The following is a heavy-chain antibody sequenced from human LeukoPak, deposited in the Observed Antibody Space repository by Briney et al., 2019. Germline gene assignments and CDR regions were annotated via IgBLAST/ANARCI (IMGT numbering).Heavy chain of an antibody. CDR2: ISSSGSTI. J-gene: IGHJ4*02. CDR1: GFTFSSYE. CDR3: AKDRGGSSPPFDY. Sequence: GGSLRLSCAASGFTFSSYEMNWVRQAPGKGLEWVSYISSSGSTIYYADSVKGRFTISRDISKNTLYLQMNRLRAEDTAVYYCAKDRGGSSPPFDYWGQGTLVTVSS. V-gene: IGHV3-48*03. D-gene: IGHD1-26*01.